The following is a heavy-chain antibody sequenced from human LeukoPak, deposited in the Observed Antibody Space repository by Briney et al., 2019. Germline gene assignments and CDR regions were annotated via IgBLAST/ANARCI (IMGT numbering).Heavy chain of an antibody. CDR3: ASGVITMVRGVMRVDAFDI. J-gene: IGHJ3*02. Sequence: ASVKVSCKASGYTFTSYYMHWVRQAPGQGLEWMGIINPSGGSTSYAQKFQGRVTMTRDMSTSTVYMELSSLRSEDTAVYYCASGVITMVRGVMRVDAFDIWGQGTMVTVSS. V-gene: IGHV1-46*01. D-gene: IGHD3-10*01. CDR2: INPSGGST. CDR1: GYTFTSYY.